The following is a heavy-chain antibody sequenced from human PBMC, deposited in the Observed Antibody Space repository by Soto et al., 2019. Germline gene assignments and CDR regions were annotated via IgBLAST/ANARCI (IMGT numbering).Heavy chain of an antibody. Sequence: QVQLVESGGGVVQPGRSLRLSCAASGFTFSSYGMQWVRQAPGKGLGWVAVISYDGSNKYYGDSVKGRFTITRDNSKNTLYLQMNTRRAEDTAVYYCAILPNMASNFDYWGQGTLVTVSS. CDR3: AILPNMASNFDY. J-gene: IGHJ4*02. V-gene: IGHV3-30*03. D-gene: IGHD4-4*01. CDR2: ISYDGSNK. CDR1: GFTFSSYG.